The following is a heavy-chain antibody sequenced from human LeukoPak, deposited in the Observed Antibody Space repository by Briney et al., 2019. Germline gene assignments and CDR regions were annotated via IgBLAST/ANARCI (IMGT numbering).Heavy chain of an antibody. CDR1: GFTFSNYW. V-gene: IGHV3-74*01. Sequence: PGGSLRLSCAASGFTFSNYWIHWVRQAPGKGPVWVSPINSDGSGTSYADSVKGRFTVSRDNAKNTLYLQMNSLRVEDTAVYYCARGTSVAGSDYWGQGTLVTVSS. CDR2: INSDGSGT. D-gene: IGHD6-19*01. J-gene: IGHJ4*02. CDR3: ARGTSVAGSDY.